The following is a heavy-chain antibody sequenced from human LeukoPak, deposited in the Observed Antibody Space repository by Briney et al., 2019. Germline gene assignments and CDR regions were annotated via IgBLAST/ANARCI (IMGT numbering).Heavy chain of an antibody. CDR3: ARGFRRSSTLYYYCYMDV. D-gene: IGHD2-2*01. CDR1: GGSFSGYY. V-gene: IGHV4-34*01. J-gene: IGHJ6*03. Sequence: SETLSLTCAVYGGSFSGYYWSWIRQPPGKGLEWIGEINHSGSTNYNPSLKSRVTISVDTSKNQFSLKLSSVTAADTAVYYCARGFRRSSTLYYYCYMDVWGKGTTVTVSS. CDR2: INHSGST.